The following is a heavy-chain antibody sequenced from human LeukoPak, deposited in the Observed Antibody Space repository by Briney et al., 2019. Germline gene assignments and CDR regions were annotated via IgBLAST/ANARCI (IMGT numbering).Heavy chain of an antibody. V-gene: IGHV3-74*01. CDR1: GFTFSSYW. D-gene: IGHD3-10*01. Sequence: PGGSLRLSCAASGFTFSSYWMHWVRQAPGKGLVWVSRINSDGSSTSYADSVKGRFTISRDNAKNTLYLQMNSLRAEDTAVYYCARDFLYYYGSGSSAYAFDIWGQGTMVTVSS. CDR3: ARDFLYYYGSGSSAYAFDI. J-gene: IGHJ3*02. CDR2: INSDGSST.